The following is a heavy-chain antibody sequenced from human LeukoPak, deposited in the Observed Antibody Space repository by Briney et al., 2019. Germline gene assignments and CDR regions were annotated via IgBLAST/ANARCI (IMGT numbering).Heavy chain of an antibody. D-gene: IGHD2-15*01. V-gene: IGHV1-46*01. CDR3: ARDPPTCSGGSCYSVNYFDY. CDR2: INPSGGST. CDR1: GYTFTSYY. J-gene: IGHJ4*02. Sequence: ASVKVSCKASGYTFTSYYIHWVRRAPGQGLEWMGIINPSGGSTSYAQKFQGRITMTREKATTTVYMELNSLRSEDTAVYYCARDPPTCSGGSCYSVNYFDYWGQGTLVTVSS.